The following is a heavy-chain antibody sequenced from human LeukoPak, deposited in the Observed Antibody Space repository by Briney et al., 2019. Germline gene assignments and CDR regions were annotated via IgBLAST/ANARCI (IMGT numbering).Heavy chain of an antibody. CDR1: GFTFTTYD. D-gene: IGHD3-10*01. J-gene: IGHJ5*01. Sequence: GGSLRLSCSAFGFTFTTYDMGWVRPAPGKGLEWVSGISGSGNTFYVDSVQGRFIISRDNFKNPLNLQMNSLRDDDAAVYYCAKGARVFSNVSGSYRDFFDSWGQGTLVTVSS. CDR3: AKGARVFSNVSGSYRDFFDS. V-gene: IGHV3-23*01. CDR2: ISGSGNT.